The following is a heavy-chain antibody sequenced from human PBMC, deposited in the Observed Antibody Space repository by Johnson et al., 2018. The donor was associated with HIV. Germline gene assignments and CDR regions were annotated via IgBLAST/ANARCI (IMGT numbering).Heavy chain of an antibody. CDR2: ISWNSGTI. CDR3: ARIDYSNYEEAFDI. V-gene: IGHV3-23*04. J-gene: IGHJ3*02. D-gene: IGHD4-11*01. CDR1: GFTFSSYA. Sequence: VQLVESGGGLVQPGGSLRLACAASGFTFSSYAMHWVRQAPGKGLEWVSGISWNSGTIGYADSVKGRFTVSRDSSKNTLFLQMNSLRAEDTAVYYCARIDYSNYEEAFDIWGQGTMVTVSS.